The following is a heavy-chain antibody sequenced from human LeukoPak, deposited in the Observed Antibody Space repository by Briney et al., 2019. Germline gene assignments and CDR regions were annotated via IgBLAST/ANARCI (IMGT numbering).Heavy chain of an antibody. CDR3: ARVWRGSYNNWFDP. Sequence: ASVKVSCKASGYTFTSYDINWVRQATGQGLEWMGWMNPNSGNTGYAQKFQGRVTITRNTSISTACMELSSLRSEDTAVYYCARVWRGSYNNWFDPWGQGTLVTVSS. CDR1: GYTFTSYD. V-gene: IGHV1-8*03. D-gene: IGHD1-26*01. CDR2: MNPNSGNT. J-gene: IGHJ5*02.